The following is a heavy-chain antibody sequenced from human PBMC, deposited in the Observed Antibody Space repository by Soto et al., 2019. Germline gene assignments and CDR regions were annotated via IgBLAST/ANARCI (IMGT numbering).Heavy chain of an antibody. J-gene: IGHJ4*02. V-gene: IGHV2-5*02. CDR3: AHIFNSNSGSYRYFDY. Sequence: QITLKESGPTLVKPTQTLTLTCTFSGFSLSTSGVGVGWIRQPPGKALEWLALIYWDDDKRYSPSLKSRFTISKDTSKIQVVLTMTNMDPVDTATYYCAHIFNSNSGSYRYFDYWGQGTLVTVSS. CDR1: GFSLSTSGVG. CDR2: IYWDDDK. D-gene: IGHD3-16*02.